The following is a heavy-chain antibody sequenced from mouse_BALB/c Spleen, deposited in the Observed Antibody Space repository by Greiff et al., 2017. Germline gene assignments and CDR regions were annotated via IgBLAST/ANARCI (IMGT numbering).Heavy chain of an antibody. Sequence: VQLQQSGPELVKPGASVKMSCKASGYTFTSYVMHWVKQKPGQGLEWIGYINPYNDGTKYNEKFKGKATLTSDKSSSTAYMELSSLTSEDSAVYYCATGGSSYGFAYWGQGTLVTVSA. J-gene: IGHJ3*01. CDR2: INPYNDGT. CDR1: GYTFTSYV. V-gene: IGHV1-14*01. D-gene: IGHD1-1*01. CDR3: ATGGSSYGFAY.